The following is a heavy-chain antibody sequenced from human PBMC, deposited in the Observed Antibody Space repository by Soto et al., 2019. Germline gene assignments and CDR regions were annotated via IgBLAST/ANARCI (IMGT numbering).Heavy chain of an antibody. CDR1: GITFRTYG. J-gene: IGHJ4*02. D-gene: IGHD1-26*01. CDR3: ARQVGVTTLYY. Sequence: EVQLVESGGGLVQPGGSLRLSCAVSGITFRTYGMNWVRQAPGKGLEWVSYISTSSSNIFYADSVKGRFTISIDNAKNSRYLQLHSLSDEETAIYYCARQVGVTTLYYCGQGTLVTVSS. V-gene: IGHV3-48*02. CDR2: ISTSSSNI.